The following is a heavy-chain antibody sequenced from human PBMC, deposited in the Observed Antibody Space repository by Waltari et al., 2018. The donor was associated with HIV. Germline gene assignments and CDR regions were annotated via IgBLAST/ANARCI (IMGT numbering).Heavy chain of an antibody. CDR2: MNPNSGKT. Sequence: QVQLVQSGAEVKKPGASVKVSCKASGYTFTSYDINWVRQATGQGLEWMGWMNPNSGKTGYAQKFQGRVTMTRNTSISTAYMELSSLRSEDTAVYYCARGGITYGSGSYDYYYYGMDVWGQGTTVTVSS. D-gene: IGHD3-10*01. CDR3: ARGGITYGSGSYDYYYYGMDV. CDR1: GYTFTSYD. J-gene: IGHJ6*02. V-gene: IGHV1-8*01.